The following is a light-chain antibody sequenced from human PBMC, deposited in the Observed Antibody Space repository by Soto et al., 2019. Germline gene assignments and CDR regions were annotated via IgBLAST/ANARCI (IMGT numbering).Light chain of an antibody. V-gene: IGKV3-11*01. J-gene: IGKJ2*01. CDR1: QSVSSS. Sequence: EIVLTQSPGTLSLSPGERATLSCRASQSVSSSLAWYQQKPGQAPRLLIYDASNRATGIPARFSGSGSGTDFTLTISSLEPEDFAVYYCQQRSNWPRGYTFGQGTKLEIK. CDR2: DAS. CDR3: QQRSNWPRGYT.